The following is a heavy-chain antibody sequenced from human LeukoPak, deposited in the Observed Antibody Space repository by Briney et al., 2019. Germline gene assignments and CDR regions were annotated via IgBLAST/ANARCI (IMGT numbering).Heavy chain of an antibody. V-gene: IGHV1-69*06. CDR2: IIPIFGTA. J-gene: IGHJ6*04. Sequence: SVKVSCKASGGTFSSYAISWVRQAPGQGLEWMGGIIPIFGTANYAQKFQGRVTITADKSTSTAYMELSSLRPEDTAVYYCARAGYCSSTSCLINYYYYGMDVWGKGTTVTVSS. D-gene: IGHD2-2*01. CDR3: ARAGYCSSTSCLINYYYYGMDV. CDR1: GGTFSSYA.